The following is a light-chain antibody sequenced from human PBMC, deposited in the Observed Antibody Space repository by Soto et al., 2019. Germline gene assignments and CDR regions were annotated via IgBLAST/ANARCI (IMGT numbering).Light chain of an antibody. CDR1: QSIINY. V-gene: IGKV1-39*01. J-gene: IGKJ2*01. Sequence: DVQRTECPSSLSASVGDRVTITCRASQSIINYLNWYHQKPGKAPKLLIYAASSLQSGVPSRFSGSGSGTDFTLTISSLQPEDFATYYCQQSYNTPRTFGQGTKLEIK. CDR3: QQSYNTPRT. CDR2: AAS.